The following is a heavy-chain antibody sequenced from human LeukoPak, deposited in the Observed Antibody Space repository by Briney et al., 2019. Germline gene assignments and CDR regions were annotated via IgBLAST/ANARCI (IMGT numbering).Heavy chain of an antibody. J-gene: IGHJ4*02. CDR1: GVSFDDYY. D-gene: IGHD4-17*01. CDR2: INHSGYT. CDR3: TRMTTGHDF. V-gene: IGHV4-34*01. Sequence: PSETLSLTCAVSGVSFDDYYWSWVRQTPGKGLEWLGEINHSGYTNDSPSLKSRVTLSIDTSRKQLSLNLRSVTVADAGIYYCTRMTTGHDFWGQGTLVTVSS.